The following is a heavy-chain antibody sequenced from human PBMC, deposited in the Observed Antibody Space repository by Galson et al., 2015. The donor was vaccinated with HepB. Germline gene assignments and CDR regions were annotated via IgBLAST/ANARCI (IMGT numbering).Heavy chain of an antibody. Sequence: SLRLSCAASGFTFSSYGMHWVRQAPGKGLEWVAVIWYDGSNKYYADSVKGRFTISRDNSKNTLYLQMNSLRAEDTAVYYCARDRRLYCGGDCYPDYWGQGTLVTVSS. J-gene: IGHJ4*02. CDR1: GFTFSSYG. V-gene: IGHV3-33*08. CDR2: IWYDGSNK. CDR3: ARDRRLYCGGDCYPDY. D-gene: IGHD2-21*02.